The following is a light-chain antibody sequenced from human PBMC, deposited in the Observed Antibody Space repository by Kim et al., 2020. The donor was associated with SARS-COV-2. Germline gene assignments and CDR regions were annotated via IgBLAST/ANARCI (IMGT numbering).Light chain of an antibody. J-gene: IGKJ2*01. CDR1: QSISTY. Sequence: DIQMTQSPSSLSASVGDRVTISCRARQSISTYLNWYQQKPGKAPKLLIYAASSLASGVPSRFSGSGSGTDFTLTINSLQPEDFATYYCQQGYSTFGQGTKLEI. CDR3: QQGYST. CDR2: AAS. V-gene: IGKV1-39*01.